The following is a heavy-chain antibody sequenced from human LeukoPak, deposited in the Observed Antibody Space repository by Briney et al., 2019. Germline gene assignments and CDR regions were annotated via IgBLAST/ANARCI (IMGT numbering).Heavy chain of an antibody. V-gene: IGHV3-23*01. CDR2: ISGSGGST. D-gene: IGHD3-10*01. CDR3: AKGLLLWFGESAYFDY. CDR1: GFTFSSYA. Sequence: PGGSMRLSCAASGFTFSSYAMSWVRQAAGKGLEWVAAISGSGGSTYYADSVKGRFTISRDNSTNTLYLQMNSLRAEDTAVYYCAKGLLLWFGESAYFDYWGQGTLVTVSS. J-gene: IGHJ4*02.